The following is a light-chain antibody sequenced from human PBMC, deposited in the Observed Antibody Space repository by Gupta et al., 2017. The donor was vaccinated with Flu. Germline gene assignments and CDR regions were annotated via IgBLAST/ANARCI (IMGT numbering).Light chain of an antibody. CDR2: RDK. CDR1: NFGSKN. J-gene: IGLJ2*01. CDR3: QVWDSSTVV. V-gene: IGLV3-9*01. Sequence: SYELTQPLSVSVALGQTARTPCGGNNFGSKNVHWYQQKPGQAPVLIIYRDKNRPSGIPERFSGSNSGNTATLTISRAQAGDEADYYCQVWDSSTVVFGGGTKLSVL.